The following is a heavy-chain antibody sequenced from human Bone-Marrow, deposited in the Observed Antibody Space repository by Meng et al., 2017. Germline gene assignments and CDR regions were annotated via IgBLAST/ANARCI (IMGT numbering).Heavy chain of an antibody. CDR1: GFTFSSYS. CDR2: ISYDGRDE. V-gene: IGHV3-30*18. Sequence: GGSLRLSCAASGFTFSSYSMHWVRQFPGKGLEWVAMISYDGRDEYEDSVKGRFTISRDNSKTTLSLQMDSLRPEDSAVYYCVKESQGDFYYHTMDVWGQGTTVTVSS. J-gene: IGHJ6*02. CDR3: VKESQGDFYYHTMDV.